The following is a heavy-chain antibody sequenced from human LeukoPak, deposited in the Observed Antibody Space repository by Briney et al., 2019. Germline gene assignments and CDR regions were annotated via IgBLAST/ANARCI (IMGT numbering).Heavy chain of an antibody. CDR1: GGSISSYY. V-gene: IGHV4-34*01. J-gene: IGHJ4*02. D-gene: IGHD3-10*01. CDR2: INHSGST. Sequence: SETLSLTCTVSGGSISSYYWSWIRQPPGKGLEWIGEINHSGSTNYNPSLKSRVTISVDTSKNQFSLKLSSVTAADTAVYYCARGPGIPYYFDYWGQGTLVTVSS. CDR3: ARGPGIPYYFDY.